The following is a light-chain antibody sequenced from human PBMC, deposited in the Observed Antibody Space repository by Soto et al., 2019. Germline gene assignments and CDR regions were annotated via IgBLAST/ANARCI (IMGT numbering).Light chain of an antibody. CDR2: ATS. V-gene: IGKV1-39*01. CDR3: QKSYTVPAVS. J-gene: IGKJ4*01. CDR1: QNIDNY. Sequence: DIQMTQSPSSLPASLGDRVTITCRASQNIDNYLNWYQHKPVNAPKLLIYATSALHSVVPLRFSVIGSGTEITLTIRSLHPEDFATYFCQKSYTVPAVSFGGGTKEDI.